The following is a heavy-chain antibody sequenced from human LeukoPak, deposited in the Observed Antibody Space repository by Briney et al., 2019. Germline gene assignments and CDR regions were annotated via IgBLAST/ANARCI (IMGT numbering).Heavy chain of an antibody. J-gene: IGHJ4*02. V-gene: IGHV4-59*01. Sequence: SETLSLTCTVSGGSNSSYFWSWIRQPPGKGLEWIGYIYYSGTTNYNPSLKSRVTISVDTSKNPFSLKLSSVTAADTAVYYCARGVYIAAAQYGYWGQGTLVTVSS. CDR2: IYYSGTT. CDR3: ARGVYIAAAQYGY. D-gene: IGHD6-13*01. CDR1: GGSNSSYF.